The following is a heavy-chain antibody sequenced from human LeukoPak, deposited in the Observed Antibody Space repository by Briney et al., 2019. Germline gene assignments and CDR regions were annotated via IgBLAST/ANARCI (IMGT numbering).Heavy chain of an antibody. V-gene: IGHV1-2*02. J-gene: IGHJ4*02. Sequence: ASVKVSCEASGYTFTGYYMQWVRQAPGQGLEWMGWINPNSGGTNYAQKFQGRVTMTRDTSISTAYMELSRLRSDDTAVYYCARAYYTYYYDTSGYYLDYWGQGTLVTVSS. D-gene: IGHD3-22*01. CDR3: ARAYYTYYYDTSGYYLDY. CDR1: GYTFTGYY. CDR2: INPNSGGT.